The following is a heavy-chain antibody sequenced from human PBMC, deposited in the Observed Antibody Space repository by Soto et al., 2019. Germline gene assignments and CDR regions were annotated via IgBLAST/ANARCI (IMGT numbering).Heavy chain of an antibody. CDR3: ARDSGSYPGNYFDY. Sequence: PSESLSLTGAVSGGSISSSNWWSCVRRPPGKGLEWIGEIYHSGSTNYNPSLKSRVTISVDKSKNQFSLKLSSVTAADTAVYYCARDSGSYPGNYFDYWGQGTLVTVSS. J-gene: IGHJ4*02. CDR2: IYHSGST. CDR1: GGSISSSNW. V-gene: IGHV4-4*02. D-gene: IGHD1-26*01.